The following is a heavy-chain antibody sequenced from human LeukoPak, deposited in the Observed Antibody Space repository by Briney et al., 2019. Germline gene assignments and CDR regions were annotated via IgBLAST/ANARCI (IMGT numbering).Heavy chain of an antibody. CDR2: IYYTGTT. D-gene: IGHD3-22*01. V-gene: IGHV4-59*12. CDR1: GGSISSYY. Sequence: SETLSLTCTVSGGSISSYYWSWIRQPPGKGLEWIGYIYYTGTTNYNPSLKSRVTISVDTSKNHFSLKLSSVTAADTAVYYCASRSANYYYDSSGYYVYWGQGTLVTVSS. J-gene: IGHJ4*02. CDR3: ASRSANYYYDSSGYYVY.